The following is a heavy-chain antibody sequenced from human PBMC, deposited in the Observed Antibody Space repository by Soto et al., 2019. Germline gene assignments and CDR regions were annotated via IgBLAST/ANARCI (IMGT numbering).Heavy chain of an antibody. Sequence: SETLSLTCTVSGGSISSSSYYWGWIRQPPGKGLEWIGSIYYSGSTYYNPSLKSRVTISVDTSKNQFSLKLSSVTAADTAVYYCARAQGPDTAMVTKLYYFDYWGQGTLVTVSS. J-gene: IGHJ4*02. V-gene: IGHV4-39*01. CDR1: GGSISSSSYY. CDR3: ARAQGPDTAMVTKLYYFDY. CDR2: IYYSGST. D-gene: IGHD5-18*01.